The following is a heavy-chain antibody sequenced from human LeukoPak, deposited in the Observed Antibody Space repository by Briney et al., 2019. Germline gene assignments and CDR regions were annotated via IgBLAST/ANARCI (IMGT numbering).Heavy chain of an antibody. D-gene: IGHD6-13*01. J-gene: IGHJ4*02. CDR1: GGTFSSYA. Sequence: SVKVSCKATGGTFSSYAISWVRQAPGQGLEWMGRIIPIFGTANYAQKFQGRVTITTDESTSTAYMELSSLRSEDTAVYYCARAAAGTEGYFDYWGQGTLVTVSS. V-gene: IGHV1-69*05. CDR2: IIPIFGTA. CDR3: ARAAAGTEGYFDY.